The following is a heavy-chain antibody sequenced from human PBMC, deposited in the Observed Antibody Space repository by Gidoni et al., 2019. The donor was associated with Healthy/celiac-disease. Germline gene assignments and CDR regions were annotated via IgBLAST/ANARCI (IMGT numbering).Heavy chain of an antibody. CDR3: ARDGGDGVVAAAGTYFDY. D-gene: IGHD6-13*01. CDR1: VFTFILHS. CDR2: ISSSSSYI. Sequence: EVQLVESGGGLVKPGGSLRLTCAASVFTFILHSMNWVRQAPGKGLEWVSSISSSSSYIYYADSVKGGFTISRDNAKNSLYLQMNSLRAEDTAVYDCARDGGDGVVAAAGTYFDYWGQGTLVTVSS. J-gene: IGHJ4*02. V-gene: IGHV3-21*01.